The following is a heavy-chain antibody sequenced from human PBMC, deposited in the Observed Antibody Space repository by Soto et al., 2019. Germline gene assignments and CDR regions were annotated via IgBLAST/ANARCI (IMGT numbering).Heavy chain of an antibody. J-gene: IGHJ4*02. Sequence: GGSLRLSCAASGFTFSSYVMSWVRQAPGKGLEWVSAISGSGGSTYYTDSVKGRFTISRDNSKNTLYLQMNSLRAEDTAVYYCATTPLYIVATGYFDYWGQGTLVTVSS. V-gene: IGHV3-23*01. CDR3: ATTPLYIVATGYFDY. CDR1: GFTFSSYV. CDR2: ISGSGGST. D-gene: IGHD5-12*01.